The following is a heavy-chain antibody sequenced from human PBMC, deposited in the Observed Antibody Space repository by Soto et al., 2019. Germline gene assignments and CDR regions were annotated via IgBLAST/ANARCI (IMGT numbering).Heavy chain of an antibody. Sequence: QVQLQQWGAGLLKPSETLSLTCAVYGGSFSGYYWSWIRQPPGKGLEWIGEINHSGSTNYNPSLKSRVTISVETSKNQFSLKLSSVTAADTAVYYCARGGYCSSTSCLSFDYWGQGTLVTVSS. V-gene: IGHV4-34*01. CDR3: ARGGYCSSTSCLSFDY. J-gene: IGHJ4*02. CDR1: GGSFSGYY. CDR2: INHSGST. D-gene: IGHD2-2*01.